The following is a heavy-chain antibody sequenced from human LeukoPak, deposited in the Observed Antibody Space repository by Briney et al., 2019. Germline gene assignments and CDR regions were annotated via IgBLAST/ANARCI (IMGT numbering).Heavy chain of an antibody. CDR2: IYYSGST. Sequence: SETLSLTRTVSGGSISSYYWSWIRQPPGKGLEWIGYIYYSGSTNYNPSLKSRVTISVDTSKNQFSLKLSSVTAADTAVYYCARALAGFDPWGQGTLVTVSS. CDR3: ARALAGFDP. D-gene: IGHD6-25*01. V-gene: IGHV4-59*01. CDR1: GGSISSYY. J-gene: IGHJ5*02.